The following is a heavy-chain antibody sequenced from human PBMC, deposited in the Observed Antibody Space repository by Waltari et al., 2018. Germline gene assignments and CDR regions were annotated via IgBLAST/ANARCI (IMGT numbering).Heavy chain of an antibody. CDR3: ATDRSRGYYTGY. V-gene: IGHV1-69-2*01. J-gene: IGHJ4*02. CDR1: GYTFTDYY. D-gene: IGHD3-3*01. CDR2: VEPEDGET. Sequence: EVQLVQSGAEVKKPGATVKISCKASGYTFTDYYMHWVQQAPGKGLEWMGRVEPEDGETIDAEKFQGRVTITADTSTDTAYMELSSLRSEDTAVYDCATDRSRGYYTGYWGQGTLVTVSS.